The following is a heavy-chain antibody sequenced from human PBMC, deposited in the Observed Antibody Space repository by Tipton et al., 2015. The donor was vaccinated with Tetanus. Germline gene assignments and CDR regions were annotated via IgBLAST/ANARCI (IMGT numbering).Heavy chain of an antibody. V-gene: IGHV4-4*07. D-gene: IGHD5-24*01. CDR2: ISNGNA. Sequence: TLSLTCTVSRGPISSYYWSWIRQPAGKGLEWIGHISNGNADYAPFLKSRVSLSVDTSKNQFSLELRFVTAADTAVYYCARGITDGYNRRFDYWGQGTLVAVSP. CDR1: RGPISSYY. CDR3: ARGITDGYNRRFDY. J-gene: IGHJ4*02.